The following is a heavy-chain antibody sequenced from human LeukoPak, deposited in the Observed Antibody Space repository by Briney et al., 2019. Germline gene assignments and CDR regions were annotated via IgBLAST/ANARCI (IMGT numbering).Heavy chain of an antibody. V-gene: IGHV4-4*07. CDR3: ARERVGYDTSGRGPRFDS. CDR2: IYSSGST. J-gene: IGHJ4*02. D-gene: IGHD3-22*01. Sequence: SETLSLTCIVSGTSVNNYYRSWIRQPAAKGLEWIGRIYSSGSTNYNLSLTSRVSISVDKSKNQVSLKLESVTAADTAVYYCARERVGYDTSGRGPRFDSWGQGTLVTVSS. CDR1: GTSVNNYY.